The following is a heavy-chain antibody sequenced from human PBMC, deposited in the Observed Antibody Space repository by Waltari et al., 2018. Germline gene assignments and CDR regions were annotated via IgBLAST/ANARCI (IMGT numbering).Heavy chain of an antibody. CDR3: ARDGGSGWVFDY. CDR1: GYTFTDYY. Sequence: QVQLVQSGAEVKRVGASVKVSCKASGYTFTDYYIHWVRQAPGQGLEWMGWINPDSGGTNYARKFQGRVTMTRDTSISTAYMELSRLTSDDTAVYYCARDGGSGWVFDYWGQATLVTVSS. D-gene: IGHD6-19*01. CDR2: INPDSGGT. J-gene: IGHJ4*02. V-gene: IGHV1-2*02.